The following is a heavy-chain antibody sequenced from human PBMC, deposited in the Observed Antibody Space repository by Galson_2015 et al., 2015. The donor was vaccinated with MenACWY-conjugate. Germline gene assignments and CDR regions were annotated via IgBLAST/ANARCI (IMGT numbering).Heavy chain of an antibody. CDR3: ARHPPGGRGMDV. D-gene: IGHD1-26*01. CDR1: GYSFTTYW. Sequence: QSGAEVKKPGESLKISCKTTGYSFTTYWIAWVRQMPGKGLEWMGLIDPVDSNTRYSPSFQGQVTISADKSISTAYLQWTSLRASDTAMYYCARHPPGGRGMDVWGQGTTVTVSS. CDR2: IDPVDSNT. V-gene: IGHV5-51*01. J-gene: IGHJ6*02.